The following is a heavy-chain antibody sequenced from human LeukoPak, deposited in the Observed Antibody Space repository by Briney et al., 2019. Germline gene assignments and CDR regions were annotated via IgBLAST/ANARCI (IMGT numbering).Heavy chain of an antibody. J-gene: IGHJ3*02. CDR3: ARGTDDIDI. V-gene: IGHV3-74*01. Sequence: GGSLRLSCAASGFTFRSYWMHWVRQAPGKGLVWVSRINSEGTTTNYADSVKGRFSVPRLNAKETLYLQMNSLRVEDTAVYYCARGTDDIDIWGQGTLVTVSS. CDR2: INSEGTTT. D-gene: IGHD3-9*01. CDR1: GFTFRSYW.